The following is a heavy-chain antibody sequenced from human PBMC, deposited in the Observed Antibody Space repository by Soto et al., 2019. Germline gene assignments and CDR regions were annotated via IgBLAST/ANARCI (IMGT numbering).Heavy chain of an antibody. V-gene: IGHV1-18*01. Sequence: ASVKVSCKASGYTFTSYGISWVRQAPGQGLEWMGWISAYNGNTNYAQKLQGRVTMTTDTSTSTAYMELRSLRSYDTAVYYCARYTAMVTRLDYWGQGTLVTVSS. CDR3: ARYTAMVTRLDY. D-gene: IGHD5-18*01. J-gene: IGHJ4*02. CDR2: ISAYNGNT. CDR1: GYTFTSYG.